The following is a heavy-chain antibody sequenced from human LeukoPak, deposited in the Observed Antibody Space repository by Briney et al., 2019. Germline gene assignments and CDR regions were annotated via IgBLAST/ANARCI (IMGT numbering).Heavy chain of an antibody. D-gene: IGHD6-6*01. CDR1: GFTLSTYA. V-gene: IGHV3-7*01. CDR2: INEDGSEK. CDR3: ARGGAVRPDY. Sequence: PGGSLRLSCAASGFTLSTYAMSWVRQAPGKGLEWVANINEDGSEKDNVDSVKGRFTISRDNAKNSLYLQMNSLRAEDTAVYYCARGGAVRPDYWGQGTLVTVSS. J-gene: IGHJ4*02.